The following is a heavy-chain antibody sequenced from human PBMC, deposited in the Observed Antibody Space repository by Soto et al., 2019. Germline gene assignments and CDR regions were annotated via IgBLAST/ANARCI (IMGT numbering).Heavy chain of an antibody. CDR1: GYTFTSYA. J-gene: IGHJ4*02. Sequence: QVQLVQSGAEVKKPGASVKVSCKASGYTFTSYAMHWVRQAPGQRLEWMGWINAGNGNTKYSQKFQGRVTITRDTSASTAYMELSILRSEDTAVYYCARGPGVVITDLFDYWGQGTLVTVSS. D-gene: IGHD3-3*01. CDR2: INAGNGNT. V-gene: IGHV1-3*01. CDR3: ARGPGVVITDLFDY.